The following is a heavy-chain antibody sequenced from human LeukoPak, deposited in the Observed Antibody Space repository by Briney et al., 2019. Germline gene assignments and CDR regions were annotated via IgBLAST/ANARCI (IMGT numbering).Heavy chain of an antibody. CDR2: IGPTGSDR. CDR1: GLTFSTSG. D-gene: IGHD1-14*01. V-gene: IGHV3-21*06. J-gene: IGHJ4*02. Sequence: PVGSLRLSCTASGLTFSTSGFNWVRQAPGKGQEWVASIGPTGSDRYHADSIKGRFTISRDNANNFLYLQMNSLRAEDTAVYYCATETNGRHYDYWGQGTLLTVSS. CDR3: ATETNGRHYDY.